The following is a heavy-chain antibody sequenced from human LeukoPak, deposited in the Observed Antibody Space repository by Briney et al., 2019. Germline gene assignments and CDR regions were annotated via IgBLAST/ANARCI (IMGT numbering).Heavy chain of an antibody. D-gene: IGHD3-10*01. J-gene: IGHJ4*02. V-gene: IGHV3-74*01. CDR1: GLTFSSHW. CDR2: INSDGSGT. Sequence: GGSLRLSCAASGLTFSSHWMHWVRQAPGKGLVWVSRINSDGSGTSNAASVKGRFTISRDNAKNTLYLQMNSLRAEDTAVYYCARDMHDGSGSSSDFDYWGQGTLVTVSS. CDR3: ARDMHDGSGSSSDFDY.